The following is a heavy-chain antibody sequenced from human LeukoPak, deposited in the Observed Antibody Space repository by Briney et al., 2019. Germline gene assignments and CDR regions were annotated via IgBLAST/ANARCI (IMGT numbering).Heavy chain of an antibody. CDR3: ARYSYGYDYGYDDYYYYMDV. J-gene: IGHJ6*03. Sequence: GGSLRLSCAASGFTFSSYSMNWVRQAPGKGLEWVSSISSSSSYIYYADSVKGRFTISRDNAKNSLYLQMNSLRAEDTAVYYCARYSYGYDYGYDDYYYYMDVWGKGTTVTISS. D-gene: IGHD5-18*01. CDR1: GFTFSSYS. CDR2: ISSSSSYI. V-gene: IGHV3-21*01.